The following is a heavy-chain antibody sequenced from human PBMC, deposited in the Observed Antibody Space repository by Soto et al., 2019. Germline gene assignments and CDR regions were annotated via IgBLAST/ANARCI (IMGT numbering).Heavy chain of an antibody. CDR1: GFTFSGFD. D-gene: IGHD2-15*01. CDR2: IGTAGDT. J-gene: IGHJ4*02. V-gene: IGHV3-13*01. Sequence: CEASGFTFSGFDMHWVRQPTGKGLEWVSTIGTAGDTYYAVSVKGRFTISRDNAKNSLSLQMNSLRAGDTAVYFCARGQEVGAHFFDSWGQGTQVTVSS. CDR3: ARGQEVGAHFFDS.